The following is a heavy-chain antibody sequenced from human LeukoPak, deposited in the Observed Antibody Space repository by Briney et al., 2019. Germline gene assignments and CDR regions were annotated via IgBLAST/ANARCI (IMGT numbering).Heavy chain of an antibody. V-gene: IGHV3-30-3*01. CDR3: ARDSMHPAYCGGDCYGSYYYGMDV. CDR2: ISYDGSNK. CDR1: GFTFSSYA. Sequence: GRSLRLSCAASGFTFSSYAMHWVRQAPGKGLEWVAVISYDGSNKYYADSVKGRFTISRDNSKITLYLQMNSLRAEDTAVYYCARDSMHPAYCGGDCYGSYYYGMDVWGQGTTATVSS. J-gene: IGHJ6*02. D-gene: IGHD2-21*02.